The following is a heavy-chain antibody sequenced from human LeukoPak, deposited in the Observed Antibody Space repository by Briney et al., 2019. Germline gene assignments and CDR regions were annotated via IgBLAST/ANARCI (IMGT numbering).Heavy chain of an antibody. CDR2: IKSKTDGGTT. CDR3: TTDKREYSFYYYYYYYMDV. J-gene: IGHJ6*03. CDR1: GFTFSNAW. V-gene: IGHV3-15*01. Sequence: PGGSLRLSCAASGFTFSNAWMSWVRQAPGKGLEWVGRIKSKTDGGTTDYAAPVKGRLTISRDDSKNTLYLQMNSLKTEDTAVYYCTTDKREYSFYYYYYYYMDVWGKGTTVTVSS. D-gene: IGHD5-18*01.